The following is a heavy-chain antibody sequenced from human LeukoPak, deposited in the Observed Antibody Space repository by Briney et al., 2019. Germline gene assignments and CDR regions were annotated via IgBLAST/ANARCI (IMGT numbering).Heavy chain of an antibody. CDR3: AKGLLVVSLVDS. Sequence: GGSLRLSCAASGFTFSSYWMHWVRQAPGKGLVWVSRINTDGSSTNYADSVKGRFTISRDNSKNTLYLQMNSLRAEDTAVYYCAKGLLVVSLVDSWGQGILVTVSS. V-gene: IGHV3-74*01. D-gene: IGHD3-22*01. CDR2: INTDGSST. CDR1: GFTFSSYW. J-gene: IGHJ4*02.